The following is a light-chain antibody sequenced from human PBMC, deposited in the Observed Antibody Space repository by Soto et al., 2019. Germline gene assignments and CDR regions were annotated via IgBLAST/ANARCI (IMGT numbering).Light chain of an antibody. J-gene: IGLJ7*01. V-gene: IGLV2-14*01. CDR1: SGDIGIYNF. Sequence: QSVLNQPASVSGSLGQSITISCTGTSGDIGIYNFVSWFHQRPAKAPKLLIFEVHNRPSGVSDRFSASKSGNAASLTISGLQADDEGDYYCTSYTRSNTWVFGGGTQLTVL. CDR2: EVH. CDR3: TSYTRSNTWV.